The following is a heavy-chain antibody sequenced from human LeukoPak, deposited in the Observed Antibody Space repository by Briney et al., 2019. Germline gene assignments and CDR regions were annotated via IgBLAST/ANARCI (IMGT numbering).Heavy chain of an antibody. J-gene: IGHJ4*02. Sequence: TSQTLSLTCTVSGGSISSGGYYWSWIRQHPGKGLEWIGYIYYSGSTYYNPSLKSRVTISADTSKNQFSLKLSSVTAADTAVYYCARARSAAGNFDYWGQGTLVTVSS. V-gene: IGHV4-31*03. CDR1: GGSISSGGYY. CDR3: ARARSAAGNFDY. D-gene: IGHD6-13*01. CDR2: IYYSGST.